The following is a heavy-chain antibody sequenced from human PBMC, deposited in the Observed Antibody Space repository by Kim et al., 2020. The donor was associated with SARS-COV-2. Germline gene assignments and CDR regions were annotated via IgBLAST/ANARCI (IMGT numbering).Heavy chain of an antibody. V-gene: IGHV3-30*01. CDR3: ARESNGAGSYYGADY. J-gene: IGHJ4*02. Sequence: ESVKCRFTISRDNSKNTLYLQMNSLRAEDTAVSYCARESNGAGSYYGADYCGQGTLVTVSS. D-gene: IGHD3-10*01.